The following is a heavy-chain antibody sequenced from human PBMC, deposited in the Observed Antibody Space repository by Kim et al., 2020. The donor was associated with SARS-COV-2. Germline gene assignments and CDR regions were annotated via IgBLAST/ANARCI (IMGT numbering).Heavy chain of an antibody. Sequence: SETLSLTCTVSGGSISCSSYYWGWIRQPPGKGLEWIGSIYYSGSTYYNPSLKSRVTISVDTSKNQFSLKLSSVTAADTAVYYCARRGGGVRGVIDYWGQGTLVTVSS. D-gene: IGHD3-10*01. CDR1: GGSISCSSYY. CDR2: IYYSGST. V-gene: IGHV4-39*01. J-gene: IGHJ4*02. CDR3: ARRGGGVRGVIDY.